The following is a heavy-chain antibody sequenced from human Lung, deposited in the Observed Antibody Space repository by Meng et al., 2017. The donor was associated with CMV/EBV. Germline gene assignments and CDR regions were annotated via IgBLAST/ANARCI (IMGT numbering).Heavy chain of an antibody. V-gene: IGHV1-2*02. Sequence: ASXXVSXKTSGYTFTDYWMHWVRQAPGQGLEWIGFINPKTGDTNSAQKFQGRVALTRDTSIRTAYMELSRLISDDTAVYFCARELRRASTTLQAVYWGQGPLVTVSS. CDR3: ARELRRASTTLQAVY. CDR1: GYTFTDYW. D-gene: IGHD5/OR15-5a*01. J-gene: IGHJ4*01. CDR2: INPKTGDT.